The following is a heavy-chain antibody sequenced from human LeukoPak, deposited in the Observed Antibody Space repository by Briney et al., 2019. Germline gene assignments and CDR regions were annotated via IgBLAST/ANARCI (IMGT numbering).Heavy chain of an antibody. CDR2: ISGYNGNT. Sequence: ASVKVSCKASGYTFTSYGTSWVRQAPGQGLEWMGWISGYNGNTNYAQKLQGRVTMTTDTSTSTAYMELRSLRSDDTAVYYCARGRYCSSTSCYKVYYYYMDVWGKGTTVTVSS. CDR3: ARGRYCSSTSCYKVYYYYMDV. J-gene: IGHJ6*03. V-gene: IGHV1-18*01. D-gene: IGHD2-2*02. CDR1: GYTFTSYG.